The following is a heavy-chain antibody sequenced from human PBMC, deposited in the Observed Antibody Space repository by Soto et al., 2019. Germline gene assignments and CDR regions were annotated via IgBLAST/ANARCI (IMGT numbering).Heavy chain of an antibody. CDR2: INEGGTRT. Sequence: VQLLESGGGLVQPGGSLRLSCGASGFTFNRFAMTWVRQAPGKGLEWVAAINEGGTRTYYADSVKGRFTISRDNAKNTLSLQIYSLRVEDTAVDYCAKGDSDYDCCVGDWGQGTLVSVSP. J-gene: IGHJ4*02. CDR1: GFTFNRFA. D-gene: IGHD3-3*01. V-gene: IGHV3-23*01. CDR3: AKGDSDYDCCVGD.